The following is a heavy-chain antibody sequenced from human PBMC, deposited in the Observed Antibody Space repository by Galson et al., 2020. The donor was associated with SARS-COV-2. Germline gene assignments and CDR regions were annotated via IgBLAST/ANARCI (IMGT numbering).Heavy chain of an antibody. J-gene: IGHJ6*02. CDR1: GGSISSGSYY. CDR2: IYTSGST. V-gene: IGHV4-61*02. CDR3: ATSITSYDVWGDYSFYYYYGMDV. D-gene: IGHD3-3*01. Sequence: SETLSLTCTVSGGSISSGSYYWSWIRQPAGKGLEWIGRIYTSGSTNYNPSLKSRVTISVDTSKNQFSLKLSSVTAADTAVYYCATSITSYDVWGDYSFYYYYGMDVWGQGTTVTVSS.